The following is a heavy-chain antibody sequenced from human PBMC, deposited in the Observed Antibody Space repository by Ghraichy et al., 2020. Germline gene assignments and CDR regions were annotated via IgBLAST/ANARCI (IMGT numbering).Heavy chain of an antibody. CDR1: GFTFSSYA. D-gene: IGHD2-2*01. J-gene: IGHJ6*02. CDR3: AKAPDIVVVPAYYYYGMDV. V-gene: IGHV3-23*01. Sequence: GGSLRLSCAASGFTFSSYAMSWVRQAPGKGLEWVSAISGSGGSTYYADSVKGRFTISRDNSKNTLYLQMNSLRAEDTAVYYCAKAPDIVVVPAYYYYGMDVWGQGTTVTVSS. CDR2: ISGSGGST.